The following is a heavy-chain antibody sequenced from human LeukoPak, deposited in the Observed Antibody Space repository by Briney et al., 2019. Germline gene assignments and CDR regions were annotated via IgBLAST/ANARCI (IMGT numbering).Heavy chain of an antibody. CDR2: IYHSGST. Sequence: SQTLSLTCAVSGDSISSGGYSWRWIRQPPGKSLEWIGYIYHSGSTYYNPSLKSRVTISVDRSKNQFSLKLSSVTAADTAVYYCARRGRGNQGWWFDPWGQGTLVTVSS. CDR1: GDSISSGGYS. J-gene: IGHJ5*02. D-gene: IGHD1-14*01. CDR3: ARRGRGNQGWWFDP. V-gene: IGHV4-30-2*01.